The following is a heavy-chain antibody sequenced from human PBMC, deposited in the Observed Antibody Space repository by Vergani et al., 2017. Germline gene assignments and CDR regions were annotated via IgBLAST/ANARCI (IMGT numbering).Heavy chain of an antibody. CDR2: ISSSSSYI. V-gene: IGHV3-23*01. CDR3: ARDSTYWYFDL. Sequence: EVQLLESGGGLVQPGGSLRLSCAASGFTFSSYAMSWVRQAPGKGLEWVSSISSSSSYIYYADSVKGRFTISRDNSKNTLYLQMNSLRAEDTAVYYCARDSTYWYFDLWGRGTLVTVSS. CDR1: GFTFSSYA. J-gene: IGHJ2*01.